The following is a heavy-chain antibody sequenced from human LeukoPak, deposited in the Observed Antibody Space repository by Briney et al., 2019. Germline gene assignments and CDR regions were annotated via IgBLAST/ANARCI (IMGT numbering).Heavy chain of an antibody. CDR2: IYFDGRS. V-gene: IGHV4-39*07. CDR1: GASITSSNYY. J-gene: IGHJ3*01. D-gene: IGHD2-21*01. CDR3: ARWVVSGIRGAFDV. Sequence: PSETLSLTCTVSGASITSSNYYWTWIRLPPGKGLEFIGTIYFDGRSYYNPSLKRRVTISIDTSKKQFSLKTNSVTAADTAVYYCARWVVSGIRGAFDVWGQGTMVPVS.